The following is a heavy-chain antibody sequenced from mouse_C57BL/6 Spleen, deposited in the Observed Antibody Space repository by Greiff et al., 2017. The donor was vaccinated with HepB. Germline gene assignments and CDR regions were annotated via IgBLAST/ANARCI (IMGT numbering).Heavy chain of an antibody. CDR1: GFTFSDYG. J-gene: IGHJ4*01. CDR2: ISSGSSTI. Sequence: EVQVVESGGGLVKPGGSLKLSCAASGFTFSDYGMHWVRQAPEKGLEWVAYISSGSSTIYYADTVKGRFTISRDNAKNTLFLQITSLMSDDTAMYYCARYHYYGSSYYAMDYWCQGTSVTVSS. CDR3: ARYHYYGSSYYAMDY. D-gene: IGHD1-1*01. V-gene: IGHV5-17*01.